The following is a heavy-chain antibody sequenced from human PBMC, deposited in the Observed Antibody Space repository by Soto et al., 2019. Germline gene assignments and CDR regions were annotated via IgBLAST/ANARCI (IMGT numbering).Heavy chain of an antibody. CDR3: ATSQKGYNWNYFDH. V-gene: IGHV4-39*01. CDR1: GGSITNGGYY. J-gene: IGHJ4*02. Sequence: SETLSLTCNVSGGSITNGGYYWGWIRQPPGKGPEWIGSVFYTGFTSYNPSLESRVSVSVDTSKNQFSLKVSGVSAADTAVYYCATSQKGYNWNYFDHWGQGALVTVSS. D-gene: IGHD1-20*01. CDR2: VFYTGFT.